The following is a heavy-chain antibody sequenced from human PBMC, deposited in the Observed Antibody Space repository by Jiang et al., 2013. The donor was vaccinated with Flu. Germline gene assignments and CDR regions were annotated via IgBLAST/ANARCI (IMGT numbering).Heavy chain of an antibody. Sequence: KKPGASVKVSCKASGYTFTGYYIHWVRQAPGQGPEWMGWINPNTGGTNYAQQFQGWVTMTRDTSTSTAYMELNRLKSDDSAVYYCAREFYYVSGRAFDYWGQGTLVTVS. D-gene: IGHD3-10*01. CDR3: AREFYYVSGRAFDY. CDR2: INPNTGGT. J-gene: IGHJ4*02. V-gene: IGHV1-2*04. CDR1: GYTFTGYY.